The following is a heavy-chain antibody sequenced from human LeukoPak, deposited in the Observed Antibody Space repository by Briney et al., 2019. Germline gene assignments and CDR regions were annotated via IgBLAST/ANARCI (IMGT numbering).Heavy chain of an antibody. J-gene: IGHJ4*02. V-gene: IGHV4-34*01. CDR1: GGSFSGYY. CDR2: INHSGST. CDR3: AGHHPSYFYDTSLYRGGADY. Sequence: SETLSLTCAVYGGSFSGYYWSWIRQPPGKGLEWIGEINHSGSTNYNPSLKSRVTISVDTSKNHFSLNLGSVTAADTAVYYCAGHHPSYFYDTSLYRGGADYWGQGTLVIVSS. D-gene: IGHD3-22*01.